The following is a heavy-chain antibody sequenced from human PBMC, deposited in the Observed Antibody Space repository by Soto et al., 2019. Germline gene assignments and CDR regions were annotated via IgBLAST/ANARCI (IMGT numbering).Heavy chain of an antibody. J-gene: IGHJ4*02. CDR2: IYYSGST. D-gene: IGHD3-22*01. CDR1: GGSISGGGYY. V-gene: IGHV4-31*03. CDR3: ARDVSGPKNYDSSGLFDY. Sequence: TLSLTCTVSGGSISGGGYYWSWIRQHPGKGLEWIGYIYYSGSTYYNPSLKSRVTISVDTSKNQFSLKLSSVTAADTAVYYCARDVSGPKNYDSSGLFDYWGQGTLVTVSS.